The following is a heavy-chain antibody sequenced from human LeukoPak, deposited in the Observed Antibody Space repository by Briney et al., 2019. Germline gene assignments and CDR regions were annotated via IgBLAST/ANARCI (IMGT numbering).Heavy chain of an antibody. CDR1: GGSISSHY. D-gene: IGHD4-17*01. V-gene: IGHV4-59*11. J-gene: IGHJ4*02. CDR2: MFYSGST. Sequence: PSETLSLTCTVSGGSISSHYWSWIRQPPGKGLEWIGNMFYSGSTNYNPSLKSRVTISINTSKNQFSLRLSSVTAADTAVYYCARGSDFGDYWGQGTLVTVSS. CDR3: ARGSDFGDY.